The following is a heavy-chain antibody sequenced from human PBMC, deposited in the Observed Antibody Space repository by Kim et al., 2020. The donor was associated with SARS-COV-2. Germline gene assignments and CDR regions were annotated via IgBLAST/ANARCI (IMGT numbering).Heavy chain of an antibody. CDR2: IYYSGST. CDR3: ASQISIAVSYYDY. J-gene: IGHJ4*02. CDR1: GGSISSSSYY. D-gene: IGHD6-19*01. Sequence: SETLSLTCTVSGGSISSSSYYWGWIRQPPGKGLEWIGSIYYSGSTYYNPSLKSRVTISVDTSKNQFSLKLSSVTAADTAVYYCASQISIAVSYYDYWGQGTLVTVSS. V-gene: IGHV4-39*01.